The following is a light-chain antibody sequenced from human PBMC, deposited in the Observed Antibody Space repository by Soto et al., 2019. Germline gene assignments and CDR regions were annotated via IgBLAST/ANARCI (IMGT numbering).Light chain of an antibody. CDR2: WAS. CDR1: QRVLYSSNNKNY. J-gene: IGKJ4*01. CDR3: QQYYSTPLT. V-gene: IGKV4-1*01. Sequence: DIVMTQSPDSLAVSLGERATINCKSSQRVLYSSNNKNYLAWYQQKPGQPPKLLIYWASTRESGVPDRFSGSGSGTDFTLTISSLQAEDVAVYYCQQYYSTPLTFGGRTKVDIK.